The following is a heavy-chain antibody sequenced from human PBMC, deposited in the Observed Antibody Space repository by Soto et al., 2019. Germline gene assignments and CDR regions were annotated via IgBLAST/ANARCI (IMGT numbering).Heavy chain of an antibody. J-gene: IGHJ4*02. CDR3: ARAGVVGATALDY. V-gene: IGHV4-30-2*01. CDR2: IYHSGST. D-gene: IGHD1-26*01. Sequence: SETLSLTCAVSGGSISSGGYSWSWIRQPPGKGLEWIGYIYHSGSTYYNPSLKSRVTISVDRSKNQFSLKLSSVTAADTAVYYCARAGVVGATALDYWVQGTLVT. CDR1: GGSISSGGYS.